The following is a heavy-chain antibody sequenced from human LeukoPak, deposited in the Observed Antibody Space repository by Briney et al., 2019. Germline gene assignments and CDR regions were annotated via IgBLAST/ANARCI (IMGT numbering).Heavy chain of an antibody. D-gene: IGHD3-10*01. Sequence: ASVKVSCKASGYTFTGYYMHWVRQAPGQGLEWMGWINPKSGGTNYAQKFQGRVTMTRDTSISTAYMELSRLRSDDTAVYYCARDRAMVRGVIGRAAYWGQGTLVTVAS. V-gene: IGHV1-2*02. CDR2: INPKSGGT. CDR3: ARDRAMVRGVIGRAAY. CDR1: GYTFTGYY. J-gene: IGHJ4*02.